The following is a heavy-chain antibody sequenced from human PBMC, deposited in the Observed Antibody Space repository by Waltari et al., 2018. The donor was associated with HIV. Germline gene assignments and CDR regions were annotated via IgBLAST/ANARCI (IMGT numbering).Heavy chain of an antibody. CDR3: ARDIIAVAGMAHYGMDV. V-gene: IGHV3-30-3*01. CDR2: ISYDGSNK. J-gene: IGHJ6*02. CDR1: GFTFRSYA. D-gene: IGHD6-19*01. Sequence: QVQLVESGGGVVQPGRSLRLSCAASGFTFRSYAMHWVRPDQGKGLEWVAVISYDGSNKYYADSVKGRFTISRDNSKNTLYLQMNSLRAEDTAVYYCARDIIAVAGMAHYGMDVWGQGTTVTVSS.